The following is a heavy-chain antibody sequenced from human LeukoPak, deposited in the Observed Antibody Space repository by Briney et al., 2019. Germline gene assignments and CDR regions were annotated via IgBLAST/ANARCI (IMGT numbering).Heavy chain of an antibody. CDR3: ARGFGQRGSTRYNWFDP. CDR2: ISAYNGNT. D-gene: IGHD2-2*01. CDR1: GYTFTSYG. V-gene: IGHV1-18*01. J-gene: IGHJ5*02. Sequence: ASVKVSCKASGYTFTSYGISWVRQAPGQGLEWMGWISAYNGNTNYAQKLQGRVTMTTDTSTSTAYMELRSLRSDDTAVYYCARGFGQRGSTRYNWFDPWGQGTLVTVSS.